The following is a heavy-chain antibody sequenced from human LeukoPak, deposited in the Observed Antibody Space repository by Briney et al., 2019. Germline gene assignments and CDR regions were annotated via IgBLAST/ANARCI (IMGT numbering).Heavy chain of an antibody. D-gene: IGHD6-13*01. CDR3: ASPSFIAAAGRGGLYGMDV. CDR1: GGSFSGYY. J-gene: IGHJ6*02. V-gene: IGHV4-34*01. CDR2: INHSGST. Sequence: KPSETLSLTCAVYGGSFSGYYWSWIRQPPGKELEWIGEINHSGSTNYNPSLKSRVTISVDTSKNQFSLKLSSVTAADTAVYYCASPSFIAAAGRGGLYGMDVWGQGTTVTVSS.